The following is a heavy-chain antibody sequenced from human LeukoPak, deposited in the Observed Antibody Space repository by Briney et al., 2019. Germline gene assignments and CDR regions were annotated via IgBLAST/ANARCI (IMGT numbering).Heavy chain of an antibody. V-gene: IGHV3-11*06. CDR1: GFTFSDYY. J-gene: IGHJ4*02. CDR3: ARARNAAMVYFDY. CDR2: ISSSSSYT. D-gene: IGHD5-18*01. Sequence: GGSLRLSCAASGFTFSDYYMSWIRQAPGKGLEWVSYISSSSSYTNYADSVKGRFTISRDNAKNSLYLQMNSLRAEDTAVYYCARARNAAMVYFDYWGQGTLVTVSS.